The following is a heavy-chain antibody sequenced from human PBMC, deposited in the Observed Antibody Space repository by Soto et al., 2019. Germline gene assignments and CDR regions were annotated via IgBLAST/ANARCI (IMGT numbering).Heavy chain of an antibody. Sequence: ASVKVSCKASGYTFTSYAMHWVRQAPGQRLEWMGWINAGNGNTKYSQKFQGRVTITRDTSASTAYMELSSLRSEDTAVYYCAIAQLYGTSWFDPWGQGTLVTVSS. CDR1: GYTFTSYA. D-gene: IGHD6-13*01. CDR3: AIAQLYGTSWFDP. J-gene: IGHJ5*02. CDR2: INAGNGNT. V-gene: IGHV1-3*01.